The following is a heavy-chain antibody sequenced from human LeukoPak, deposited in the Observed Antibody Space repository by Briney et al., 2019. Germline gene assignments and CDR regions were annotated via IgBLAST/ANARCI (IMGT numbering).Heavy chain of an antibody. D-gene: IGHD6-13*01. V-gene: IGHV5-51*01. CDR1: GYSFTSYW. Sequence: GESLKISCKGSGYSFTSYWIGWVRQMPGKGLEWIGIIYPGGSDTRYSPSFQGQVTISADKSISTAYLQWSSLKASDTAMYYCARLEPSSSWYYFDYWGQGTLVTVSS. CDR2: IYPGGSDT. J-gene: IGHJ4*02. CDR3: ARLEPSSSWYYFDY.